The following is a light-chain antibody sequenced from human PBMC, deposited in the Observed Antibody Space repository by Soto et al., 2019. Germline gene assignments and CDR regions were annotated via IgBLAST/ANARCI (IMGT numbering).Light chain of an antibody. CDR1: HSVASGH. J-gene: IGKJ5*01. Sequence: EIVLTQSPGTLSLSPGERATLSCRASHSVASGHLAWYQQTPGQAPRLLVSDASSRATGIPDRFSGSASGTDFTLTISRLEPEDSAMYYCQQYGTAPITFGQGTRLEIK. CDR3: QQYGTAPIT. CDR2: DAS. V-gene: IGKV3-20*01.